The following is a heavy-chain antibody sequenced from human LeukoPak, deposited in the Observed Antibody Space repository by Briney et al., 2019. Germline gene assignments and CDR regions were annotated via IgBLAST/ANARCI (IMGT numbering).Heavy chain of an antibody. CDR2: IYYSGST. V-gene: IGHV4-59*01. CDR1: GGSISSYY. J-gene: IGHJ6*02. CDR3: ARGFSGTNYGMDV. D-gene: IGHD2-2*01. Sequence: SETLSLTCTVSGGSISSYYWSWIRQPPGKGLECIGYIYYSGSTNYNPSLKSRVTISVDTSKNQFSLKLTSVTAADTAVYYCARGFSGTNYGMDVWGQGTTVTVSS.